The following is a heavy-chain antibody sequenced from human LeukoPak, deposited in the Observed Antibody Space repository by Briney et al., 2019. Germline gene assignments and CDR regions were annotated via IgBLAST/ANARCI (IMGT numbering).Heavy chain of an antibody. Sequence: ASVKVSCKASGYTFTSYGISWVRQAPGQGVEWMGWISAYNGKKNYAQKLQGRVTMTTDTSTSTAYMEQRSLRSDDTAVYYCARDRHYCSSTSCYKDGFDYWGQGTLVTVSS. CDR2: ISAYNGKK. V-gene: IGHV1-18*01. CDR3: ARDRHYCSSTSCYKDGFDY. D-gene: IGHD2-2*02. J-gene: IGHJ4*02. CDR1: GYTFTSYG.